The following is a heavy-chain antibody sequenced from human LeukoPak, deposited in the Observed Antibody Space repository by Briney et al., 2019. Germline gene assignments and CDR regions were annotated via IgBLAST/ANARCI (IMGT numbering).Heavy chain of an antibody. V-gene: IGHV3-30*04. CDR3: ASPPSNFDWSPSPLDY. J-gene: IGHJ4*02. Sequence: PGGSLRLSCAASGFTFSSYAMHWVRQAPGKGLEWVAVISYDGSNKYYADSVKGRFTISRDNSKNTLYLQMNSLRAEDTAVYYCASPPSNFDWSPSPLDYWGQGTLVTVSS. CDR1: GFTFSSYA. CDR2: ISYDGSNK. D-gene: IGHD3-9*01.